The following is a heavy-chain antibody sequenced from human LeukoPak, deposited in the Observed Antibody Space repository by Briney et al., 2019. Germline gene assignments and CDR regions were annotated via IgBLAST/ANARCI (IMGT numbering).Heavy chain of an antibody. D-gene: IGHD5-18*01. Sequence: SETLSLTCTVSGGSISSYYWSWIRQPAGKGLEWIGRIYTSGSTNYNPSLKSRVTMSVDTSKNQFSLKLSSVTAADTAVYYCARERYSYWPYYYYYYGMDVWGQGTTVTVSS. CDR2: IYTSGST. CDR1: GGSISSYY. J-gene: IGHJ6*02. V-gene: IGHV4-4*07. CDR3: ARERYSYWPYYYYYYGMDV.